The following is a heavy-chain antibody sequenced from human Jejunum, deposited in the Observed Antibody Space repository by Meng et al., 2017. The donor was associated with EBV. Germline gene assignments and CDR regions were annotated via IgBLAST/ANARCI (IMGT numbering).Heavy chain of an antibody. V-gene: IGHV3-74*01. Sequence: QRVVSGGALVRRGGSLSFSCAASGFTFSSCWMHWARQAPGQGLVWVSRTNEDGRITNYADSVKGRFTISRDNTKNTLYLQMNSLRAEDTAAYFCSRDLAGSDDDWGQGTLVTVSS. CDR1: GFTFSSCW. D-gene: IGHD6-25*01. J-gene: IGHJ4*02. CDR3: SRDLAGSDDD. CDR2: TNEDGRIT.